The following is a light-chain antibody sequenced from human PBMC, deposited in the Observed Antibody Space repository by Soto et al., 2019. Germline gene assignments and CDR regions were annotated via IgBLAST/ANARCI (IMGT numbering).Light chain of an antibody. CDR2: TAS. J-gene: IGKJ4*01. Sequence: AIRMTQSPSSFSASTGDRVTITCRASQGISSHLAWYQVKPGKAPRLLIYTASYLESGVPSRFSGSGYGTYFTLTFSSLQAEYFAVYYSQQYFSYPLTFGGGTKVAIK. V-gene: IGKV1-8*01. CDR3: QQYFSYPLT. CDR1: QGISSH.